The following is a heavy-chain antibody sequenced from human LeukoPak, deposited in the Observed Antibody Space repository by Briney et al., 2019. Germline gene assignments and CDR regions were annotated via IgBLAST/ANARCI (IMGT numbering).Heavy chain of an antibody. Sequence: KPSETLSLTCTVSGGSISSGDYYWSWIRQPPGEGLEWIGYIYYSGSTYYNPSLKSRVTISVDTSKNQFSLKLSSVTAADTAVYYCARGRLEETTVTTTDDYWGQGTLVAVSS. J-gene: IGHJ4*02. CDR2: IYYSGST. CDR1: GGSISSGDYY. V-gene: IGHV4-30-4*01. D-gene: IGHD4-17*01. CDR3: ARGRLEETTVTTTDDY.